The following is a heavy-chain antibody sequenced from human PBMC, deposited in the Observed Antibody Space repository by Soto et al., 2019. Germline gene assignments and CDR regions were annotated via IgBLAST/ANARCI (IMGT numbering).Heavy chain of an antibody. J-gene: IGHJ4*02. D-gene: IGHD3-22*01. CDR3: ARAYYYDSSGFSPGGY. CDR2: IKQDGSEK. CDR1: GFTFSTYW. V-gene: IGHV3-7*01. Sequence: GGSLRLSCSASGFTFSTYWMSWVRQAPGKGLEWVANIKQDGSEKYYVDSVRGRFTISRDTAKNSLYLQMNSLRAEDTAVYYCARAYYYDSSGFSPGGYWGQGTLVTVSS.